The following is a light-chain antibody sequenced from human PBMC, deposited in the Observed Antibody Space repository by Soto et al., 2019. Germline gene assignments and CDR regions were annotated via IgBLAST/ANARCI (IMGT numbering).Light chain of an antibody. J-gene: IGKJ1*01. CDR2: GAS. CDR1: QNVATN. Sequence: EIVMTQSPVTLSVSPGERATLSCRASQNVATNLAWYQQKPGQAPRLLIYGASTRATGIPARFSGSGSGTEFPLTISSLQSDDFAVYYCQPYTPSPPWTFAQGTKVDFK. V-gene: IGKV3-15*01. CDR3: QPYTPSPPWT.